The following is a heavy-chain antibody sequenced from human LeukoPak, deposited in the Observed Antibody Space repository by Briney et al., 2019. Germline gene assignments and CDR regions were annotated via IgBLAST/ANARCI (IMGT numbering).Heavy chain of an antibody. CDR2: ISGSGGST. D-gene: IGHD3-22*01. Sequence: GGSLRLSCAASGFTFSSYAMSWVRQAPGKGLEWVSAISGSGGSTYYADSVKGRFTISRDNSKNTLYLQMNSLRAEDTAVYYCAKMGFGYDSSGDDAFDIWGQGTMVTVSS. CDR1: GFTFSSYA. CDR3: AKMGFGYDSSGDDAFDI. V-gene: IGHV3-23*01. J-gene: IGHJ3*02.